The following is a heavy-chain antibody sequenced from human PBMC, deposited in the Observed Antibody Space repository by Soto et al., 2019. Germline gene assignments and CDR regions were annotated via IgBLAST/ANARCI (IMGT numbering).Heavy chain of an antibody. CDR1: GYTFSSYG. V-gene: IGHV1-18*01. CDR2: ITADNGNT. CDR3: ARDFVRGRVPFDH. Sequence: GASVKVSCKASGYTFSSYGISWVRQAPGQGLEWMGWITADNGNTNYAHKLQGRVAMTTDTSTSTAYMELRSLRSDGTAVYYCARDFVRGRVPFDHWGQGTLVTVSS. D-gene: IGHD3-10*02. J-gene: IGHJ4*02.